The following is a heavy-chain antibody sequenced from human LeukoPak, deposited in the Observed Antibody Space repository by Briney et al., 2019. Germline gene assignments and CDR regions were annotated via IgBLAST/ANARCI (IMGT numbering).Heavy chain of an antibody. V-gene: IGHV7-4-1*02. CDR1: GYTFTSYA. CDR3: ARDQRDSSGYYYYDAFDI. J-gene: IGHJ3*02. D-gene: IGHD3-22*01. Sequence: VSVKVSCKASGYTFTSYAMNWVRQAPGQGLEWMGWINTNTGNPTYAQGFTGRFVFSLDTSVSTAYLQISSLEAEDAAVYYGARDQRDSSGYYYYDAFDIWGQGTMVTVSS. CDR2: INTNTGNP.